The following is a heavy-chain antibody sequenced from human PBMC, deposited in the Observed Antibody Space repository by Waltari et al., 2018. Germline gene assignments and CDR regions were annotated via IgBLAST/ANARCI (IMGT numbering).Heavy chain of an antibody. CDR3: ARDYCDRTNCHGMDV. CDR2: ISYNERNI. V-gene: IGHV3-30*04. D-gene: IGHD3-22*01. Sequence: QVHLVESGGGVVQPGRYLRLSCAASEFTFSSYAMHWVRQAPGKGLEWVAVISYNERNIYYVDSVKGRFIISRDNSNKMLYLQMNNLRTEDTAVYYCARDYCDRTNCHGMDVWGQGTTVIVSS. CDR1: EFTFSSYA. J-gene: IGHJ6*02.